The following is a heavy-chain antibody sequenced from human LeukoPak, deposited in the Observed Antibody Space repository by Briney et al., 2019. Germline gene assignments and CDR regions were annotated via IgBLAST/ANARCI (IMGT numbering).Heavy chain of an antibody. D-gene: IGHD3-22*01. CDR2: ISGSGSYT. J-gene: IGHJ4*02. V-gene: IGHV3-23*01. CDR3: AKRRYDSSGHFDS. Sequence: GGTLRLSCAASGFTFSSYGMSWVRQAPGKGLERVSAISGSGSYTDYADSVKGRFTISKDNSKNTLYMRMSSLRAEDTALYYCAKRRYDSSGHFDSWGQGTLVTVSS. CDR1: GFTFSSYG.